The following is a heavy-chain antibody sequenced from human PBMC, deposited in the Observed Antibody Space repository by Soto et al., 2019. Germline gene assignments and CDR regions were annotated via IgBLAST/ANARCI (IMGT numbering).Heavy chain of an antibody. V-gene: IGHV1-69*13. CDR1: GGTFSSYA. D-gene: IGHD2-2*01. CDR2: IIPIFGTA. CDR3: ARARMPYYYYYGMDV. Sequence: ASVKVSCKASGGTFSSYAISWVRQAPGQGLEWMGGIIPIFGTANYAQKFQGRVTITADESTSTAYMELGSLRSEDTAVYYCARARMPYYYYYGMDVWGQGTTVTVSS. J-gene: IGHJ6*02.